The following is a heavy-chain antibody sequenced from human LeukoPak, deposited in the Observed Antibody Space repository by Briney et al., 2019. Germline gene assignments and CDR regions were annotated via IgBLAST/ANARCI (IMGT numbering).Heavy chain of an antibody. CDR1: GGSFSGYY. V-gene: IGHV4-34*01. D-gene: IGHD3-10*01. CDR2: INHSGST. Sequence: PSETLSLTCAVYGGSFSGYYWSWIRQPPGKGLEWIGVINHSGSTNYNPSLKSRVTISVDTSKNQFSLKLSSVTAADTAVYYCARRGILWFGEQQNWFDPWGQGTLVTVSS. J-gene: IGHJ5*02. CDR3: ARRGILWFGEQQNWFDP.